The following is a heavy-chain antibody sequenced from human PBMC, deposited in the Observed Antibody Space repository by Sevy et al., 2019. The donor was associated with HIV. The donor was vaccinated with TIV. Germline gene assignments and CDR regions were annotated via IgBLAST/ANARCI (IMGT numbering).Heavy chain of an antibody. J-gene: IGHJ6*02. CDR2: FYSDGRT. D-gene: IGHD3-22*01. CDR1: GLSVSDNY. V-gene: IGHV3-66*01. Sequence: GGSLRLSCAGSGLSVSDNYMNWVRQAPGKGLELVSVFYSDGRTYYADAVKGRFTISRDNSKNTLYLHMGNLRPEDTAVYYCARDRYYDASGYYYYYYGMDVWGQGTTVTVSS. CDR3: ARDRYYDASGYYYYYYGMDV.